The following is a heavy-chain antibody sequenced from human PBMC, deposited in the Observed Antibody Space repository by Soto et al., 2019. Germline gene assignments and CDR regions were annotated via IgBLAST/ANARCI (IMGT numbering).Heavy chain of an antibody. J-gene: IGHJ5*02. Sequence: QVQLQESGPGLVKPSETLSLTCTVSGGSIHGYYWTWSRQAPGKELEWIGYMYYTGDTNYHPSLKSRVSISIDKSKNLFSLNLTSVTAADTAIYYCARLVTGEAAGTFWFDPWCQGTQVTVSS. D-gene: IGHD1-1*01. CDR3: ARLVTGEAAGTFWFDP. CDR1: GGSIHGYY. V-gene: IGHV4-59*01. CDR2: MYYTGDT.